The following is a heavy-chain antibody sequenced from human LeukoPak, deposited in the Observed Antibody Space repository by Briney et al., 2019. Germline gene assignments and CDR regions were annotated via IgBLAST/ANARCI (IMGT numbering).Heavy chain of an antibody. Sequence: PSQTLSLTCTVSGGSISSGGYYWSWIRQHPGKGLEWIGYIYYSGSTYYNPSLKSRVTISVDTSKNQFSLKLSSVTAADTAVYYCAGISIAAAGTDYWGQGTLVTVSS. CDR2: IYYSGST. CDR1: GGSISSGGYY. D-gene: IGHD6-13*01. CDR3: AGISIAAAGTDY. V-gene: IGHV4-31*03. J-gene: IGHJ4*02.